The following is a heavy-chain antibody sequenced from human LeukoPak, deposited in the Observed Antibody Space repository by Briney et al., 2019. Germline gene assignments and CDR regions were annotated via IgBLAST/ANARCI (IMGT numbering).Heavy chain of an antibody. CDR1: GFTFNIYV. V-gene: IGHV4-34*01. CDR2: INHSGST. D-gene: IGHD3-10*01. CDR3: ARGLYGSGSYPAY. J-gene: IGHJ4*02. Sequence: PGGSLRLSCAASGFTFNIYVMSWIRQPPGKGLEWIGEINHSGSTNYNPSLKSRVTISVDTSKNQFSLKLSSVTAADTAVYYCARGLYGSGSYPAYWGQGTLVTVSS.